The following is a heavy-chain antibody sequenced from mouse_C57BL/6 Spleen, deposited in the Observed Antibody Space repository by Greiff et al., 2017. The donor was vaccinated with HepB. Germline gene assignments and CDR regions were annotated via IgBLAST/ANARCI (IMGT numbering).Heavy chain of an antibody. J-gene: IGHJ2*01. Sequence: EVMLVESGGDLVKPGGSLKLSCAASGFTFSSYGMSWVRQTPDKRLEWVATISSGGSYTYYPDSVKGRFTISRDNAKNTLYLQMSSLKSEDTAMYYCARYLRKDYFDYWGQGTTLTVSS. D-gene: IGHD3-2*02. V-gene: IGHV5-6*01. CDR2: ISSGGSYT. CDR3: ARYLRKDYFDY. CDR1: GFTFSSYG.